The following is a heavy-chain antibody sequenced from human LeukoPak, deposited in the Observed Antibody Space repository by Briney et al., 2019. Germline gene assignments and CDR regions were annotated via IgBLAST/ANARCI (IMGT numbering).Heavy chain of an antibody. D-gene: IGHD3-3*01. CDR2: ISGSGGST. Sequence: PGGSLRLSCAASGFTFSSYAMSWVRQAPGKGLEWVSAISGSGGSTYYADSVKGRFTISRDNSKNTLYLQMNSLRAEDTAVYYCAKDQGYYDFCSGFDYWGQGTLVTVSS. V-gene: IGHV3-23*01. CDR3: AKDQGYYDFCSGFDY. CDR1: GFTFSSYA. J-gene: IGHJ4*02.